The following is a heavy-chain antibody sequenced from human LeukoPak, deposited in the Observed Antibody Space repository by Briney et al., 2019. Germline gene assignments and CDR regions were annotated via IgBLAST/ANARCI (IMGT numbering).Heavy chain of an antibody. CDR2: IYYSGST. D-gene: IGHD3-10*01. J-gene: IGHJ5*02. CDR1: GYSISSGYY. Sequence: SETLSLTCTVSGYSISSGYYWGWIRQPPGKGLEWIGSIYYSGSTYYNPSLKSRVTISVDTSKNQFSLKLSSVTAADTAVYYCARQGATFRGVTIQNWFDPWGQGTLVTVSS. CDR3: ARQGATFRGVTIQNWFDP. V-gene: IGHV4-38-2*02.